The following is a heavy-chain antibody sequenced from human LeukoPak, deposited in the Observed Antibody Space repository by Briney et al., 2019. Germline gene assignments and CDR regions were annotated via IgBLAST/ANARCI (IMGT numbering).Heavy chain of an antibody. CDR2: INHSGST. CDR3: ARNVRLGSGELSFAPFKNWFDP. J-gene: IGHJ5*02. CDR1: GGSFSGYY. Sequence: SETLSLTCAVYGGSFSGYYWSWIRQPPGKGLEWIGEINHSGSTNYNPSLKSRVTISVDTSKNQFSLQLNSVTPEDTAVYYCARNVRLGSGELSFAPFKNWFDPWGQGALVTVSS. D-gene: IGHD3-16*02. V-gene: IGHV4-34*01.